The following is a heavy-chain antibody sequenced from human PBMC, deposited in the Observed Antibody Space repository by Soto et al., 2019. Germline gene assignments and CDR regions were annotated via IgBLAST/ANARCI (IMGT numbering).Heavy chain of an antibody. J-gene: IGHJ5*02. CDR2: IIPIFGGP. D-gene: IGHD3-3*01. Sequence: QVQLVQSGAVVKKPGSSVTVSCKASGGMFSDYTISWVRQAPGQGLEWMGGIIPIFGGPHYAQKFQGRVTITADKPTGAAYLELRDSTFEETAAIYWGKKGGGASIDFWRANWFDPWGQGTLVTVSS. V-gene: IGHV1-69*06. CDR3: GKKGGGASIDFWRANWFDP. CDR1: GGMFSDYT.